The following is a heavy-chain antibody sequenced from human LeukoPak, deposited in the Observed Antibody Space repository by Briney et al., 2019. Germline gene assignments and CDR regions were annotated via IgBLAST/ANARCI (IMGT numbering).Heavy chain of an antibody. D-gene: IGHD3-22*01. Sequence: GGSLRLSCAASGFTFSSYAMSWVRQAPGKGLEWVSAISGSGGSTYYADSVKGRFTISRDNSKNTLYLQMNSLRDEDTAVYYCARDFRYHDSSGYYSFDYWGQGTLVTVSS. CDR2: ISGSGGST. J-gene: IGHJ4*02. CDR1: GFTFSSYA. CDR3: ARDFRYHDSSGYYSFDY. V-gene: IGHV3-23*01.